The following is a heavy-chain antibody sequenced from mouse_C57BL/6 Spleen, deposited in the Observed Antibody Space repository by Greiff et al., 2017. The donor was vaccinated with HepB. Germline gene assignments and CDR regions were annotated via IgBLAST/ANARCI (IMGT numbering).Heavy chain of an antibody. J-gene: IGHJ1*03. CDR1: GFTFSDYG. V-gene: IGHV5-17*01. D-gene: IGHD1-1*01. CDR2: ISSGSSTI. CDR3: VTTVVATDFDV. Sequence: EVHLVESGGGLVKPGGSLKLSCAASGFTFSDYGMHWVRQAPEKGLEWVAYISSGSSTIYYADTVKGRFTISRDNAKNTLFLQMTSLRSEDTAMYYCVTTVVATDFDVWGTGTTVTVSS.